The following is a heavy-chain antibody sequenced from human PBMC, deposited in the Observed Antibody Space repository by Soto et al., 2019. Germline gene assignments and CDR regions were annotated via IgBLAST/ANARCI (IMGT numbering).Heavy chain of an antibody. J-gene: IGHJ5*02. CDR3: ARGRITMVRGRNWFDP. V-gene: IGHV4-59*12. CDR2: IYYSGST. D-gene: IGHD3-10*01. Sequence: PSETLSLTCTVSGGSISSYYWSWIRQPPGKGLEWIGYIYYSGSTNYNPSLKSRVTISVDTSKNQFSLKLSSVTAADTAVYYCARGRITMVRGRNWFDPWGQGTLVTVSS. CDR1: GGSISSYY.